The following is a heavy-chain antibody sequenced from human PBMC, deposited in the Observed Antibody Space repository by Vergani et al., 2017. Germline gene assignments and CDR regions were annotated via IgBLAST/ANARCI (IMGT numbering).Heavy chain of an antibody. CDR3: AKLGWELLEGPYFDY. V-gene: IGHV3-23*01. CDR2: ISGSGGST. J-gene: IGHJ4*02. Sequence: EVQLLESGGGLVQPGGSLRLSCAASGFTFSSYAMSWVRQAPGKGLEWVSAISGSGGSTYYADSVKGPFTISRDNSKNTLYLQMNSLRAEDTAVYYCAKLGWELLEGPYFDYWGQGTLVTVSS. CDR1: GFTFSSYA. D-gene: IGHD1-26*01.